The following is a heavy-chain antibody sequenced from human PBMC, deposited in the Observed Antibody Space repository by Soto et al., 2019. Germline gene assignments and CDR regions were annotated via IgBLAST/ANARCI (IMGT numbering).Heavy chain of an antibody. CDR3: ARGKRITMVRGVISNWFYP. CDR2: IYYSGST. J-gene: IGHJ5*02. CDR1: GGSISSGGYY. D-gene: IGHD3-10*01. Sequence: SETLSLTCTVFGGSISSGGYYWSWIRQHPGKGLEWIGYIYYSGSTYYNPSLKSRVTISVDTSKNQFSLKLSSVTAADTAVYYCARGKRITMVRGVISNWFYPWGQGTLVTVSS. V-gene: IGHV4-31*03.